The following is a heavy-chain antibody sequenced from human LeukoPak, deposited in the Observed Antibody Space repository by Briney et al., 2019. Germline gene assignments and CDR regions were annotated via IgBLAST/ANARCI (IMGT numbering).Heavy chain of an antibody. CDR3: ARGVYIAAARYGY. J-gene: IGHJ4*02. V-gene: IGHV4-59*01. CDR1: GGSISSYY. CDR2: IYYSGTT. Sequence: PSETLSFTCTVSGGSISSYYWSWIRQPPGKGLEWIGYIYYSGTTNYNPSLKSRVTISVDTSKNQFSLKLSSVTAADTAVYYCARGVYIAAARYGYWGQGTLVTVSS. D-gene: IGHD6-13*01.